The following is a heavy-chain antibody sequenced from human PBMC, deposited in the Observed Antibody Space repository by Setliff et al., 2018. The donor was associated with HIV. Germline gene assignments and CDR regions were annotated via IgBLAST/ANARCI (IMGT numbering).Heavy chain of an antibody. CDR2: IDPDRGDT. V-gene: IGHV1-69-2*01. J-gene: IGHJ4*02. CDR3: AWGTQRPIDS. CDR1: GYTFPDYY. D-gene: IGHD3-16*01. Sequence: ASVKVSCKVSGYTFPDYYMQWVRQAPGKGLEWMGLIDPDRGDTVYAEKFQGGVTITADRSIDIAYMKLSSLTSEDTAMYFCAWGTQRPIDSWGQGTLVTVSS.